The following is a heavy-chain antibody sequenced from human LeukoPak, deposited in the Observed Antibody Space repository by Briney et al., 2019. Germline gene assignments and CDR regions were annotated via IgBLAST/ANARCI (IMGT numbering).Heavy chain of an antibody. Sequence: PSETLSLTCTVSGGSISSSSYYWGWIRQPPGKGLEWIGSIYYSGSTYYNPSLKSPVTISVGTSKNQFSLKLSSVTAADTAVYYCARSGYSSGWYYFDYWGQGTLVTVSS. CDR2: IYYSGST. J-gene: IGHJ4*02. D-gene: IGHD6-19*01. CDR3: ARSGYSSGWYYFDY. CDR1: GGSISSSSYY. V-gene: IGHV4-39*01.